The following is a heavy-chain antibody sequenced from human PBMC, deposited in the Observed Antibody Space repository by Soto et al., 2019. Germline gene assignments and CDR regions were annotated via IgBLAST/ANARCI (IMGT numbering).Heavy chain of an antibody. Sequence: LGESLKISCNGSGYSFSIYWIGWVRQMPGEGLEWMGFVYPGDSDTRYSPSFQGHVTISVDKSISTAYLQWSSLRASDTAMYYCARQPDYNILTGYLYYFDYWGQGTLVTVSS. D-gene: IGHD3-9*01. CDR1: GYSFSIYW. V-gene: IGHV5-51*01. J-gene: IGHJ4*02. CDR3: ARQPDYNILTGYLYYFDY. CDR2: VYPGDSDT.